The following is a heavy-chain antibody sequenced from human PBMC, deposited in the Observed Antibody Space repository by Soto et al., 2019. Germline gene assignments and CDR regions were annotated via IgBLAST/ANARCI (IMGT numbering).Heavy chain of an antibody. J-gene: IGHJ5*02. V-gene: IGHV1-18*01. CDR3: ARAEDIVVVPAAMESISPTPNWFDP. CDR1: GYTFTSYG. D-gene: IGHD2-2*01. CDR2: ISAYKGNT. Sequence: QVKLVQSGAEVKKPGASVKVSCKASGYTFTSYGISWVRQAPGQGLEWMGWISAYKGNTNYAQKLQGRVTMTTDTSTSTAYMELRSLRSDDTAVYYCARAEDIVVVPAAMESISPTPNWFDPWGQGTLVTVSS.